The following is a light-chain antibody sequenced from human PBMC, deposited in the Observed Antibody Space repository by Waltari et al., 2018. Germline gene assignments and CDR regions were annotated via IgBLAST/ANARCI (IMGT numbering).Light chain of an antibody. V-gene: IGLV1-47*01. J-gene: IGLJ1*01. CDR1: SPNIGSNY. CDR3: AAWDDSLSGRV. Sequence: QSVLTQPPSASGTPGQRVTISCSGSSPNIGSNYVYLYQQLPGTAPKLLIYRNNQRPSGVPDRFSGSKSGTSASLAISGLRSEDEADYYCAAWDDSLSGRVFGTGTKVTVL. CDR2: RNN.